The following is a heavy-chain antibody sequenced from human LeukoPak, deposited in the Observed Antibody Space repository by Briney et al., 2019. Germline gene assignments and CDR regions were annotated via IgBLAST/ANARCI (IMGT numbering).Heavy chain of an antibody. D-gene: IGHD2-8*01. CDR2: IKKDGGEE. CDR1: GFTFSRYW. V-gene: IGHV3-7*01. J-gene: IGHJ4*02. Sequence: GGSLRLSCAASGFTFSRYWMSWVRQAQGKGLRWVPKIKKDGGEEYYVDSVKGRFTISRDNANTSLYLQMNSLRAEDTAVYYCARVMEYDSGWYYPDLGFDYWGQGTLVTVSS. CDR3: ARVMEYDSGWYYPDLGFDY.